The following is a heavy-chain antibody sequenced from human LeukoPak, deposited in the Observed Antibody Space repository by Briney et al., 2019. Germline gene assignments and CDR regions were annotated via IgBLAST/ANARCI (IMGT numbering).Heavy chain of an antibody. D-gene: IGHD3-22*01. J-gene: IGHJ4*02. CDR2: ISGSGGST. Sequence: GGSLRLSCAASGFTFSSYAMSWVRQAPGKGLEWVSAISGSGGSTYYADSVKGRFTISRDNSKNTLYPQMNSLRAEDTAVYYCAKGDSSGYYSYFDYWGQGTLVTVSS. CDR1: GFTFSSYA. CDR3: AKGDSSGYYSYFDY. V-gene: IGHV3-23*01.